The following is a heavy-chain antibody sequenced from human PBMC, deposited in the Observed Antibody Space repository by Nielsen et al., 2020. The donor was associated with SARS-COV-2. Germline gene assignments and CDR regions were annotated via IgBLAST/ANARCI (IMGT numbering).Heavy chain of an antibody. J-gene: IGHJ4*02. V-gene: IGHV3-23*01. Sequence: GGSLRLSCAASGFTFSSYAMSWVRQAPGKGLEWVSAISGSGASTYYADSVKGRFTISRDNSKNTLYLQMNSLRAEDTAVYYCAKAPYGSGRQIDYWGQGTPVTVSS. CDR2: ISGSGAST. CDR3: AKAPYGSGRQIDY. CDR1: GFTFSSYA. D-gene: IGHD3-10*01.